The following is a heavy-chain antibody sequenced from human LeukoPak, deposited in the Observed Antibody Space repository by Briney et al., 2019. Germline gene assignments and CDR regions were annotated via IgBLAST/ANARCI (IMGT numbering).Heavy chain of an antibody. V-gene: IGHV4-39*01. Sequence: PETLSLTCTVSGGSISSSSYYWGWIRQPPGKGLEWIGSIYYSGSTYYNPSLKSRVTISVDASKNQFSLKLSSVTAADTAVYYCARRNVLLWFGELLPSAFDIWGQGTMVTVSS. J-gene: IGHJ3*02. CDR1: GGSISSSSYY. CDR3: ARRNVLLWFGELLPSAFDI. CDR2: IYYSGST. D-gene: IGHD3-10*01.